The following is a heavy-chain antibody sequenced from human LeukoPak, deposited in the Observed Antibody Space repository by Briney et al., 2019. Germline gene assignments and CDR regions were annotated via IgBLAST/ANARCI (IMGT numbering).Heavy chain of an antibody. Sequence: ASVKVSCKASGYTFTSYYMHWVRQAPGQGLEWMGIINPSGGSTSYAQKFQGRVTMTRDTSTSTVYMELSSLRSEDTAVYYCARSSPCSMVRGNHASPYWYFDLWGRGTLVTVSS. CDR1: GYTFTSYY. V-gene: IGHV1-46*03. CDR3: ARSSPCSMVRGNHASPYWYFDL. CDR2: INPSGGST. J-gene: IGHJ2*01. D-gene: IGHD3-10*01.